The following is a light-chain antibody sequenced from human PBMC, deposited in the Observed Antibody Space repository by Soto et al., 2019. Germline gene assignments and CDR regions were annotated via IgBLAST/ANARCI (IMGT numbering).Light chain of an antibody. CDR2: GAS. CDR3: QQYNNWPPLT. Sequence: EIVMMQSLATLSVSPGERATLSCRASQSVSSNLAWYQQKPGQAPRLLIYGASTRATGIPARFSGSGSGTEFTLTISSLQSEDFAVYYCQQYNNWPPLTFGGGTKVEIK. CDR1: QSVSSN. J-gene: IGKJ4*01. V-gene: IGKV3D-15*01.